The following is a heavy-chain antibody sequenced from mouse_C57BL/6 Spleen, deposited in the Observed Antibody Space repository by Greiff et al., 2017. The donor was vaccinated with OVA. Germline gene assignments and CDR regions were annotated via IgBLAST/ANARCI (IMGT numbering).Heavy chain of an antibody. Sequence: QVQLQQSGAELVMPGASVKLSCKASGYTFTSYWMHWVKQRPGQGLEWIGEIDPSDSYTNYNQKFKGKSTLTVDKSSSTAYMQLSSLTTEDSADYDCARKDGYYSYDAMDYWGQGTSVTVSS. D-gene: IGHD2-3*01. V-gene: IGHV1-69*01. CDR3: ARKDGYYSYDAMDY. CDR1: GYTFTSYW. J-gene: IGHJ4*01. CDR2: IDPSDSYT.